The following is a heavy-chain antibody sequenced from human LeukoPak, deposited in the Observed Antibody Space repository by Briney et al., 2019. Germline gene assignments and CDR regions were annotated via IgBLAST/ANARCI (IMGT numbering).Heavy chain of an antibody. J-gene: IGHJ4*02. Sequence: SETLSLTCTVSSGSISSYYWSWIRQPPGKGLEWIGYIYYSGSTNYNPSLKSRVTISVDTSKNQFSLKLSSVTAADTAVYYCASLGYSSGDDYWGQGTLVTVSS. V-gene: IGHV4-59*01. CDR3: ASLGYSSGDDY. D-gene: IGHD6-19*01. CDR1: SGSISSYY. CDR2: IYYSGST.